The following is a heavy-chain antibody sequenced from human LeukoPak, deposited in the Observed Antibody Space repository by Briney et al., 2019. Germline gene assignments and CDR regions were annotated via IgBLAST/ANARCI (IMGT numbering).Heavy chain of an antibody. CDR2: IWYDGSNK. J-gene: IGHJ1*01. Sequence: GGSLRLSCAASGFTFRSYGMHWVRQAPGKGLEWVAVIWYDGSNKYYADSVKGRFTISRDNSKNTLYLQMNSLRAEDTAVYYCARGARGWYRNAEYFQHWGQGTLVTVSS. V-gene: IGHV3-33*01. CDR3: ARGARGWYRNAEYFQH. CDR1: GFTFRSYG. D-gene: IGHD6-19*01.